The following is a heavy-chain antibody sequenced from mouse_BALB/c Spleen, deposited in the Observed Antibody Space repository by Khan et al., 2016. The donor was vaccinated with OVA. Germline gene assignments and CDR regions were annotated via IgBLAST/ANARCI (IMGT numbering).Heavy chain of an antibody. Sequence: EVQLLEAGAELVRSGASVKLSCTASGFNIKDYYMHWVKQRPEQGLEWIGWIDPENGDTEYAPQFQDKATMTADTSSNTAYLQLSSLTSEDTAVYYCNTGDGYSAWFAYWGQGTLVTVSA. D-gene: IGHD2-3*01. V-gene: IGHV14-4*02. CDR1: GFNIKDYY. CDR3: NTGDGYSAWFAY. CDR2: IDPENGDT. J-gene: IGHJ3*01.